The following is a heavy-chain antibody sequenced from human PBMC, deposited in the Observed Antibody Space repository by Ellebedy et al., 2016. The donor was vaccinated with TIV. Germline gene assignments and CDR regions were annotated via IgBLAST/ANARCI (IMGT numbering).Heavy chain of an antibody. J-gene: IGHJ4*02. V-gene: IGHV3-15*01. CDR3: TTHLTRDGYNDHVFDY. D-gene: IGHD5-24*01. CDR2: IKSKTDGGTT. Sequence: GGSLRLXCAASGFTFSNAWMSWVRQAPGKGLEWVGRIKSKTDGGTTDYAAPVKGRFTISRDDSKNTLYLQMNSLKTEDTAVYYCTTHLTRDGYNDHVFDYWGQGTLVTVSS. CDR1: GFTFSNAW.